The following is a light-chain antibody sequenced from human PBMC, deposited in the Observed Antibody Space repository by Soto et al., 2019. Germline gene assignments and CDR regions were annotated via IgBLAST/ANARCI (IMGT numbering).Light chain of an antibody. CDR3: QHYDNWPPWT. V-gene: IGKV3-15*01. J-gene: IGKJ1*01. CDR1: RSLSTN. CDR2: AAS. Sequence: EIVMTQSPATLSVSPGERVTLSCRASRSLSTNLAWFQQKPGQAPRLLIYAASARATGIPARFSGSGSGTEFTLTISSLQSEDFAVYYCQHYDNWPPWTFGQGTKVASK.